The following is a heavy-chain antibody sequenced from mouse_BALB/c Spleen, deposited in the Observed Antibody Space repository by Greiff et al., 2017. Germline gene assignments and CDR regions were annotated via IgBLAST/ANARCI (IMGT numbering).Heavy chain of an antibody. CDR3: ARADYGYGDWYFDV. Sequence: EVQLQQSGAELVKPGASVKLSCTASGFNIKDTYMHWVKQRPEQGLEWIGRIDPANGNTKYDPKFQGKATITADTSSNTAYLQRSSLTSEDTAVYYCARADYGYGDWYFDVWGAGTTVTVSS. V-gene: IGHV14-3*02. CDR2: IDPANGNT. D-gene: IGHD2-2*01. J-gene: IGHJ1*01. CDR1: GFNIKDTY.